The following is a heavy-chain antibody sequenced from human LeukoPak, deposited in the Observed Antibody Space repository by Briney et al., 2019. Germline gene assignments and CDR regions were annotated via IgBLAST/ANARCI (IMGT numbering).Heavy chain of an antibody. V-gene: IGHV4-34*01. CDR2: INHSGST. CDR3: ARSWGSYRPKNWFDP. D-gene: IGHD3-16*02. J-gene: IGHJ5*02. Sequence: SETLSLTCAVYGGSFSGFYWIWIRQPPRNGLEWIGGINHSGSTNYNPSLKSRVTISVDTSKNQFSLKLSSVTAADTAVYYCARSWGSYRPKNWFDPWGQGTLVTVSS. CDR1: GGSFSGFY.